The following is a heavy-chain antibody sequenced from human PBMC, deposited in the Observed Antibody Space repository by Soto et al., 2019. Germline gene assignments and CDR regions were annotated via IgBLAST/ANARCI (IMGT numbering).Heavy chain of an antibody. D-gene: IGHD3-9*01. CDR1: GFTFGDYA. CDR2: IRSKAYGGTT. V-gene: IGHV3-49*03. CDR3: TRALHSLYDILTGPYSYFDY. Sequence: PGGSLRLSCTASGFTFGDYAMSWFRQAPGKGLEWVGFIRSKAYGGTTDYAASVKGRFTISRDDSKSIAYLQMNSLKTEDTAVYYCTRALHSLYDILTGPYSYFDYWGQGALVTISS. J-gene: IGHJ4*02.